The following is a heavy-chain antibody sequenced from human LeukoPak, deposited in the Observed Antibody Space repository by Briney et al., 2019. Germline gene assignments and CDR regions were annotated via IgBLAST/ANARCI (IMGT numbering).Heavy chain of an antibody. CDR3: ARDAGSSTSSGKYYYYYGMDV. J-gene: IGHJ6*02. Sequence: GGSLRLSCAASGFTFSSYAMHWVRQAPGKGLEWVAVISYDGSNKYYADSVKGRFTISRDNSKNTLYLQMNSLRAEDTAVYYCARDAGSSTSSGKYYYYYGMDVWGQGTTVTASS. CDR2: ISYDGSNK. CDR1: GFTFSSYA. D-gene: IGHD2-2*01. V-gene: IGHV3-30-3*01.